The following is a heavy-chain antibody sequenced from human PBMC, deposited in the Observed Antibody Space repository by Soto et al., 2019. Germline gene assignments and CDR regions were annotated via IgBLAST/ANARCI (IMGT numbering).Heavy chain of an antibody. D-gene: IGHD1-26*01. CDR3: AKDRGWSGGARGYYGMDV. V-gene: IGHV3-30*18. CDR1: GFTFSSYG. Sequence: PGGSLRLSCAASGFTFSSYGMHWVRQAPGKGLEWVAVISYDGSNKYYADSVKGRFTISRDNSKNTLYLQMNSLRAEDTAVYYCAKDRGWSGGARGYYGMDVWGQGTTVTVSS. CDR2: ISYDGSNK. J-gene: IGHJ6*02.